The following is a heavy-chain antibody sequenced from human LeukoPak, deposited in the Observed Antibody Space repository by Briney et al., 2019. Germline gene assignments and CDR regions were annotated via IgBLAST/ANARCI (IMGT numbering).Heavy chain of an antibody. CDR3: ATLPT. D-gene: IGHD4-17*01. CDR1: GFTFSSYA. V-gene: IGHV3-30-3*01. Sequence: PGRSLRLSCAASGFTFSSYAMHWVRQAPGKGLEWVAVISYDGNNKYYADSVKGRFTISRDNSKNTLYLQMNSLRAEDTALYYCATLPTWGQGTLVTVSP. CDR2: ISYDGNNK. J-gene: IGHJ4*02.